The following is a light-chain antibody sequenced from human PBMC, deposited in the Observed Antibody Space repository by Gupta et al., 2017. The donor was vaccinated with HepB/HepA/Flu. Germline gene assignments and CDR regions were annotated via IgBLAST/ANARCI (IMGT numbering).Light chain of an antibody. CDR1: RRDVGAYNY. CDR2: DVT. J-gene: IGLJ2*01. V-gene: IGLV2-11*01. CDR3: CSYAGAYTVV. Sequence: QSALTQPRSVSGSPAQSVTISCTGTRRDVGAYNYVSWYQQHPGKAPQLLIFDVTKRPSGVPDRFSGSKSGNTASLTISGLQVDDESDYYCCSYAGAYTVVFGGGTKLTV.